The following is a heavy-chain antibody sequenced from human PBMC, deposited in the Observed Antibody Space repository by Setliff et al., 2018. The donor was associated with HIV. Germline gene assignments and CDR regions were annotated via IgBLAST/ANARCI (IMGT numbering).Heavy chain of an antibody. CDR1: GYSFTDYY. J-gene: IGHJ4*02. V-gene: IGHV1-2*04. CDR3: ARGMDYYATSGYYQYYFDY. CDR2: INPKSDGT. Sequence: ASVKVSCKASGYSFTDYYIHWVRQAPGQGLEWMGWINPKSDGTNYAQKFQGWITMTRDTSISTAYMELSRLRSDDTAVYYCARGMDYYATSGYYQYYFDYWGQGTLVTVS. D-gene: IGHD3-22*01.